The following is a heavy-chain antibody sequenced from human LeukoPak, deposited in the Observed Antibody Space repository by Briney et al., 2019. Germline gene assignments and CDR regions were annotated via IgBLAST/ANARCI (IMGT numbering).Heavy chain of an antibody. CDR1: GGSISSYY. CDR2: IYYSGST. D-gene: IGHD2-2*01. V-gene: IGHV4-59*01. CDR3: ARGNIVVARHNWFDP. J-gene: IGHJ5*02. Sequence: KPSETLSLTCTVSGGSISSYYWSWIRQPPGKGLEWMGYIYYSGSTNYNPSLKSRVTMSVDTSKNQFSLKLSSVTAADTAVYYCARGNIVVARHNWFDPWGQGTLVTVSS.